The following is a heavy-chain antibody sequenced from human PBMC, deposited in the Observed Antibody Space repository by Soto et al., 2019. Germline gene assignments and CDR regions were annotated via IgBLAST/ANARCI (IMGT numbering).Heavy chain of an antibody. CDR3: ARGAKNVYAMDV. CDR2: IKFDGSST. CDR1: GFAFSTYW. D-gene: IGHD1-1*01. Sequence: PGGSLRLSCAASGFAFSTYWMHWVRQAPGKGLMWVSRIKFDGSSTYYGDSVKGRFTISRDDAKNTLFLQMNSLRVDDTAVYYCARGAKNVYAMDVWGQGTTVTVSS. V-gene: IGHV3-74*01. J-gene: IGHJ6*02.